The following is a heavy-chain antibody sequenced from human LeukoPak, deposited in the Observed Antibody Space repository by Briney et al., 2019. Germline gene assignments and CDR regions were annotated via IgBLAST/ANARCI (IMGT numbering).Heavy chain of an antibody. D-gene: IGHD3-10*01. Sequence: SETLSLTCTVSGGSISSNYWSWIRQPPGKGLEWIGYIYYSGSTNYNPSLKSRVTISVDTSKNQFSLKLSSVTAADTAVYYCARGSTMVRGVHDYWGQGTLVTVSS. J-gene: IGHJ4*02. CDR2: IYYSGST. CDR1: GGSISSNY. V-gene: IGHV4-59*01. CDR3: ARGSTMVRGVHDY.